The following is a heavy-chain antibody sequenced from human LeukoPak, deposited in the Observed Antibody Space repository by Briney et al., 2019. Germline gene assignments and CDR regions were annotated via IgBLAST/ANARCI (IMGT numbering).Heavy chain of an antibody. CDR1: GDSISGSY. Sequence: SETLSLTCTVSGDSISGSYWTWVRQPPGQGLEWIGQIHYSGRADYNPSLKRRITISVDMSKNQMSLTLTSVTAADTAIYYCVKFGVDYDMGVWGQGTTVTVSS. J-gene: IGHJ6*02. V-gene: IGHV4-59*01. CDR2: IHYSGRA. D-gene: IGHD3-16*01. CDR3: VKFGVDYDMGV.